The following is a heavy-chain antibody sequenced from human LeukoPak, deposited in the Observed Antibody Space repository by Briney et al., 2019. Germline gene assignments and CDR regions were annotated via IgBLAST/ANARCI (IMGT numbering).Heavy chain of an antibody. CDR3: AEVYGGNSAASRIDY. V-gene: IGHV1-69*04. Sequence: ASVKVSCKASGGTFSSYAISWVRQAPGQGLEWMGRIIPILGIANYAQKFQGRVTITAGKSTSTAYMELSSLRSEDTAVYYCAEVYGGNSAASRIDYWGQGTLVTVSS. CDR2: IIPILGIA. J-gene: IGHJ4*02. D-gene: IGHD4-23*01. CDR1: GGTFSSYA.